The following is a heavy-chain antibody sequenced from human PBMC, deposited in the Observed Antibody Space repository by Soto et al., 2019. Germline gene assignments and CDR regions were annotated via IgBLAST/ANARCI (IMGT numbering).Heavy chain of an antibody. CDR1: GFTFSSYA. CDR2: ISYDGSNK. CDR3: ARVRLTGDRGAFDI. V-gene: IGHV3-30-3*01. J-gene: IGHJ3*02. D-gene: IGHD7-27*01. Sequence: QVQLVESGGGVVQPGRSLRLSYAASGFTFSSYAMHWVRQAPGKGMEWVAVISYDGSNKYYADSVKGRFTISRDNSKNTLYLQMNSLRAEDTAVYYCARVRLTGDRGAFDIWGQGTMVTVSS.